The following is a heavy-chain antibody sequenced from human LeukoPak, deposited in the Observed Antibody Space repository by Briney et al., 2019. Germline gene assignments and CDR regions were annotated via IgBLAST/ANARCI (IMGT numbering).Heavy chain of an antibody. CDR2: ISGGGGST. CDR1: GFTVSSNY. Sequence: GGSLRLSCAASGFTVSSNYMSWVRQAPGKGLEWVSAISGGGGSTYYADSVKGRFTIFRDNSKNTLYLQMSSLRADDTAVYYCAKVSNGNYAGDAFDIWGQGTMVTVSS. J-gene: IGHJ3*02. D-gene: IGHD1-7*01. CDR3: AKVSNGNYAGDAFDI. V-gene: IGHV3-23*01.